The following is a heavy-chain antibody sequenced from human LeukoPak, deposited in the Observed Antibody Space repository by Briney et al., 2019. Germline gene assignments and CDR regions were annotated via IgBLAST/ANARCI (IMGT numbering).Heavy chain of an antibody. Sequence: GESLKISCKGSGYSFTSYWIGWVRQMPGKGLEWMGIIYPGDSATRYSPSFQGQVTISADKSISTAYLQWSSLKASDTAMYYCARQRKTYYYGSGSYTSNWFDPWGQGTLVTVSS. CDR3: ARQRKTYYYGSGSYTSNWFDP. D-gene: IGHD3-10*01. V-gene: IGHV5-51*01. CDR2: IYPGDSAT. CDR1: GYSFTSYW. J-gene: IGHJ5*02.